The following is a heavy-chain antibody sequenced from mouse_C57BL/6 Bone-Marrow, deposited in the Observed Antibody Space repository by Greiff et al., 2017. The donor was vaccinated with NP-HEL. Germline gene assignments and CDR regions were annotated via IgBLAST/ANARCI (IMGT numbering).Heavy chain of an antibody. CDR2: IRNKASGYTT. D-gene: IGHD2-4*01. Sequence: EVKVEESGGGLVQPGGSLSLSCAASGFTFTDYYMNWVRQPPGKALAWLGFIRNKASGYTTEYSASVKGRFTISRDNSQSILYLQMNALRAEDSATYYCARSIYYDYADDPFYAMDYWGQGTSVTVSS. V-gene: IGHV7-3*01. CDR1: GFTFTDYY. CDR3: ARSIYYDYADDPFYAMDY. J-gene: IGHJ4*01.